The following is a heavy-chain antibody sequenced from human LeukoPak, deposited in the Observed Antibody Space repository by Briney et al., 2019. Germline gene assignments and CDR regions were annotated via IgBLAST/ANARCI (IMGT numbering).Heavy chain of an antibody. D-gene: IGHD3-3*01. CDR2: INPSGGTT. CDR1: GYTFTSYH. V-gene: IGHV1-46*01. CDR3: ARDREKTYYDFWSGYYDLDY. Sequence: ASVKVSCKASGYTFTSYHMHWVRQAPGQGLEWMGIINPSGGTTNYAQKFRGRVTMTRDMSTSTVYMELSSLRSEDTAVYYCARDREKTYYDFWSGYYDLDYWGQGTLVTVSS. J-gene: IGHJ4*02.